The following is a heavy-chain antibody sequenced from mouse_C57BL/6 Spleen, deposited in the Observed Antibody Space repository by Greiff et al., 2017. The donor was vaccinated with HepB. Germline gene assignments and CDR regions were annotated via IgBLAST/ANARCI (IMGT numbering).Heavy chain of an antibody. CDR3: TRFFYYGKAMDY. CDR1: GFTFSDAW. CDR2: IRNKANNHAT. V-gene: IGHV6-6*01. J-gene: IGHJ4*01. Sequence: EVKLMESGGGLVQPGGSMKLSCAASGFTFSDAWMDWVRQSPEKGLEWVAEIRNKANNHATYYAESVKGRFTISRDDSKSSVYLQMNSLRAEDTGIYYCTRFFYYGKAMDYWGQGTSVTVSS. D-gene: IGHD1-1*01.